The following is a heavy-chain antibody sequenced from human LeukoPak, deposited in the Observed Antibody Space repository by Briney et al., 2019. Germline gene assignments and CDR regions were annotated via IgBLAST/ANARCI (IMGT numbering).Heavy chain of an antibody. CDR1: GGSISSGGYS. V-gene: IGHV4-30-2*01. J-gene: IGHJ4*02. D-gene: IGHD3-3*01. Sequence: PSETLSLTCAVSGGSISSGGYSWSWIRQPPGKGLEWIGYIYHSGSTYYNPSLKSRVTMSLDRSKNQFSLKLTSVTAADTAVYYCARRVVAIFYFDYWGQGALVTVSS. CDR3: ARRVVAIFYFDY. CDR2: IYHSGST.